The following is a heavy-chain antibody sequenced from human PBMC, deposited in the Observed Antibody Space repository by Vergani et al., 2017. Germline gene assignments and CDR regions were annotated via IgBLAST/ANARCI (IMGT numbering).Heavy chain of an antibody. D-gene: IGHD2-8*01. CDR2: IYSGGRT. J-gene: IGHJ4*02. CDR1: GFTVSNNY. CDR3: ARGYCTNSICRGKVDS. V-gene: IGHV3-66*01. Sequence: EVQLLESGGDLVQPGGSLRLSCAASGFTVSNNYMSWVRQAPGKGLEWVTVIYSGGRTFYADSVKGRFTISRDISKDTLYLQMNSLRAEDTAVYYCARGYCTNSICRGKVDSWGQGTLVTVSS.